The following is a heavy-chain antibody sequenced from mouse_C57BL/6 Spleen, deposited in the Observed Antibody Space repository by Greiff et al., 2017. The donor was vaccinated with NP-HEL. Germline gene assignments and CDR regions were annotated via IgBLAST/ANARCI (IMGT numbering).Heavy chain of an antibody. V-gene: IGHV1-55*01. D-gene: IGHD2-3*01. CDR3: ASEYIYDGYYYFDY. CDR1: GYTFTSYW. J-gene: IGHJ2*01. CDR2: IYPGSGST. Sequence: VQLQQPGAELVKPGASVKMSCKASGYTFTSYWITWVKQRPGQGLEWIGDIYPGSGSTNYNEKFKSKATLTVDTSSSTAYMQLSSLTSEDSAVYYCASEYIYDGYYYFDYWGQGTTLTVSS.